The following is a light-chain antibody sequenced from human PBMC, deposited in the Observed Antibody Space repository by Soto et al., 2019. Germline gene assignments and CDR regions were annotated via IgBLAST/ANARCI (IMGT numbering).Light chain of an antibody. J-gene: IGKJ1*01. CDR3: QQYGSAPWT. CDR1: QSVSSSY. V-gene: IGKV3-20*01. CDR2: AAS. Sequence: EIVLTQSPGTLSLSPGERATLSCRASQSVSSSYLAWYQQKPGQAPRLLIYAASNRASGIPDRFGGTGSGTDFTLTISRLEPEDFAVYYCQQYGSAPWTFGQGTKVEI.